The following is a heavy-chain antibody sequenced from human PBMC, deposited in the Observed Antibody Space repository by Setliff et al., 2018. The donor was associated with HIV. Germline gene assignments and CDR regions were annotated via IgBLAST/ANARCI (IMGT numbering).Heavy chain of an antibody. V-gene: IGHV1-46*01. J-gene: IGHJ6*03. CDR2: INPSGGST. D-gene: IGHD3-3*01. CDR3: ARDTYYNFWSGLEDYYYYMDV. CDR1: GYTFTGYY. Sequence: ASVKVSCKASGYTFTGYYMHWVRQAPGQGLEWMGIINPSGGSTSYAQKFQGGVTMTRDTSTSTVYMELSSLGSEDTAVYYCARDTYYNFWSGLEDYYYYMDVWGKGTTVTVS.